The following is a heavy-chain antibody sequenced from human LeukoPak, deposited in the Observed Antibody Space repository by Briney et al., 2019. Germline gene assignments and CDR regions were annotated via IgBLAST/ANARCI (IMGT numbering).Heavy chain of an antibody. Sequence: PSETLSLTCTVSGYSISSGYYWGWIRQPPGKGLEWIGSIYHSGSTYYNPSLKSRVTISVDTSKNQFSLKLSSVTAADTAVYYCAREHADCSGGSCYQQYYFDYWGQGTLVTVSS. V-gene: IGHV4-38-2*02. CDR3: AREHADCSGGSCYQQYYFDY. CDR2: IYHSGST. D-gene: IGHD2-15*01. J-gene: IGHJ4*02. CDR1: GYSISSGYY.